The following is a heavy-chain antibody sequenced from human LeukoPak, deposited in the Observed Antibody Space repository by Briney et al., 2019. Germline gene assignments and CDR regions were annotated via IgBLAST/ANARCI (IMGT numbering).Heavy chain of an antibody. V-gene: IGHV3-23*01. Sequence: PGGSLRLSCAASGITFSNYAMSWVRQAPGKGLEWVSGISVTTGSTFYADSVKGRFTISRDNSKSTLYLQMNSLRADDTAVYYCAKVGDRSYYFGMDVWGRGTTVTVSS. J-gene: IGHJ6*02. CDR3: AKVGDRSYYFGMDV. CDR1: GITFSNYA. D-gene: IGHD1-14*01. CDR2: ISVTTGST.